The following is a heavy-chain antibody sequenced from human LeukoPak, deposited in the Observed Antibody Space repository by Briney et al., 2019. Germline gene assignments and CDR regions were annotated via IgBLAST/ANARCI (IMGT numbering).Heavy chain of an antibody. V-gene: IGHV3-21*01. J-gene: IGHJ6*03. CDR2: ISSSSSYI. Sequence: GVSLRLSCAASGFTFSSYSMNWVRQAPGKGLEWVSSISSSSSYIYYADSVKGRFTISRDNAKNSLYLQMNSLRAEDTAVYYCARPRESRTGYPSGDVLYMDVWGKGTTVTVSS. CDR1: GFTFSSYS. D-gene: IGHD3/OR15-3a*01. CDR3: ARPRESRTGYPSGDVLYMDV.